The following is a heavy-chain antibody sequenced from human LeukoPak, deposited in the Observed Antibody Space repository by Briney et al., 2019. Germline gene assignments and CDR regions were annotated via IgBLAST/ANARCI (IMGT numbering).Heavy chain of an antibody. V-gene: IGHV3-21*01. CDR1: GFTFDDYD. CDR2: ISSSSSYI. CDR3: AHGTMYQLDS. Sequence: PGGSLRLSCAASGFTFDDYDMNWVRQAPGKGLEWVSSISSSSSYIYYADSVKGRFTISRDNAKNSLYLQMNSLRAEDTAVYYCAHGTMYQLDSWGQGTLVTVSS. J-gene: IGHJ4*02. D-gene: IGHD2-2*01.